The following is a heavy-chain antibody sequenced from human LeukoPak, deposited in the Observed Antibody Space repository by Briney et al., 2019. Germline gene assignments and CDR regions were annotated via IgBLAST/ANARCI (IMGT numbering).Heavy chain of an antibody. D-gene: IGHD3-16*02. Sequence: GGSLRLSCAASGFTFSSYGMHWVRQAPGKGLEGVAFIRYDGSNKYYADSVKGRFTISRDNSKNTLYLQMTSLRVEDTAVYYCAKIVRVTHDAFDIWGQGTMVTVSS. J-gene: IGHJ3*02. CDR2: IRYDGSNK. V-gene: IGHV3-30*02. CDR1: GFTFSSYG. CDR3: AKIVRVTHDAFDI.